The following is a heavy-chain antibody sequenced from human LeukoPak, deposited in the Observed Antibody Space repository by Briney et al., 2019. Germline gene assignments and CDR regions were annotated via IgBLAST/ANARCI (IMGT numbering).Heavy chain of an antibody. CDR1: GGTFSSYA. CDR2: IIPILGIA. CDR3: AGTAHYGDHDY. J-gene: IGHJ4*02. V-gene: IGHV1-69*04. Sequence: ASVKVSCKASGGTFSSYAISWVRQAPGQGLEWMGRIIPILGIANYAQRFQGRVTITADKSTSTAYMELSSLRSEDTAVYYCAGTAHYGDHDYWGQGTLVTVSS. D-gene: IGHD4-17*01.